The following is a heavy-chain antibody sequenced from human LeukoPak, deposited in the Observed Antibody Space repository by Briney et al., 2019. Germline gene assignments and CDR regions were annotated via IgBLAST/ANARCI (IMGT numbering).Heavy chain of an antibody. CDR2: ISWNSGSI. V-gene: IGHV3-9*01. CDR1: GFTFDDYA. D-gene: IGHD2-2*02. CDR3: AKVFCSSTSCYTGDDAFDI. Sequence: GRSLRLSCAASGFTFDDYAMPWVRQAPGKGLEWVSGISWNSGSIGYADSVKGRFPHSRDNAKNFLYLQMNSLRAEDTALYYCAKVFCSSTSCYTGDDAFDILGQGTMVTVSS. J-gene: IGHJ3*02.